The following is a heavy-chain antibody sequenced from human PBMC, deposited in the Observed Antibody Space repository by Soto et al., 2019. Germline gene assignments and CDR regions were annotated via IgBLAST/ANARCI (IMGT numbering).Heavy chain of an antibody. CDR2: TYTSGST. Sequence: PSETLSLTCTVSGGSISSYYWSWIRQPAGKGLEWIGRTYTSGSTNYNPSLKSRVTMSVDTSKNQFSLKLSSVTAADTAVYYCALGGGYDPSNYYYGMDVWGQGTTVTVSS. J-gene: IGHJ6*02. D-gene: IGHD5-12*01. CDR3: ALGGGYDPSNYYYGMDV. V-gene: IGHV4-4*07. CDR1: GGSISSYY.